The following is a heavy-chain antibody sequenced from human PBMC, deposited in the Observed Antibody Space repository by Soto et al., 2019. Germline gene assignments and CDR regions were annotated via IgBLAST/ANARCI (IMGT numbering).Heavy chain of an antibody. CDR2: ISDDGSKK. J-gene: IGHJ4*02. V-gene: IGHV3-30*18. D-gene: IGHD6-19*01. CDR3: VKGRVPASDWYRTFGH. Sequence: QVQLVESGGGVVQPGRSLRLSCSASGFTFRGFGMHWVRQAPGKGLEWVALISDDGSKKYYTDSVKGRFTISRDDSKNTLFLQMDSLRADDTAVYFCVKGRVPASDWYRTFGHWGQGTLVTVSS. CDR1: GFTFRGFG.